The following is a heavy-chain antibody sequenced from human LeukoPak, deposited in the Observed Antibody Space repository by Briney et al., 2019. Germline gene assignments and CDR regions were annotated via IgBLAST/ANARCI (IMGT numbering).Heavy chain of an antibody. CDR3: AKDSSANYYDSSGHFDY. D-gene: IGHD3-22*01. CDR2: ISWDGGST. Sequence: GGSLRLSCAASGFTFDDYAMHWVRQAPGKGLGWVSLISWDGGSTYYADSVKGRFTISRDNSKNSLYLQMNSLRAEDTALYYCAKDSSANYYDSSGHFDYWGQGTLVTVSS. CDR1: GFTFDDYA. J-gene: IGHJ4*02. V-gene: IGHV3-43D*03.